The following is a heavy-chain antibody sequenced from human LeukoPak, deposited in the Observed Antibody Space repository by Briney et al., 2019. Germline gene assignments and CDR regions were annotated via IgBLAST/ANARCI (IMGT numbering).Heavy chain of an antibody. CDR3: VRESASTITRHFDY. D-gene: IGHD4-11*01. CDR2: ISGSDSAI. Sequence: PGGSLRLSCVASGFIFSGYYMSWIRQAPGKGLEWVSYISGSDSAIYYADSVKGRFTISRDNAKNSLYLQMNSLRAEDTAVYYCVRESASTITRHFDYWGQGTLVTVSS. CDR1: GFIFSGYY. V-gene: IGHV3-11*04. J-gene: IGHJ4*02.